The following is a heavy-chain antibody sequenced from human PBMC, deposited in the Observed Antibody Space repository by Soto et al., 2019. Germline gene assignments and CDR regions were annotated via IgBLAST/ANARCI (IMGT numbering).Heavy chain of an antibody. J-gene: IGHJ5*02. V-gene: IGHV3-48*01. Sequence: GGSLRLSCAASEFTFSSYSMNWVRQAPGKGLEWLSYISSSSSTIYYADSVKGRFTISRDNAKNSLYLQMNSLRAEDTAVYYCARDSVEWFGDLFRWFDPWGQGTLVTVSS. CDR3: ARDSVEWFGDLFRWFDP. CDR1: EFTFSSYS. CDR2: ISSSSSTI. D-gene: IGHD3-10*01.